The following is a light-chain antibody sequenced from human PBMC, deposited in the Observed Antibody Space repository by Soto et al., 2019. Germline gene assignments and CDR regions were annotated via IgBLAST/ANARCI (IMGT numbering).Light chain of an antibody. CDR1: QSIRSNY. J-gene: IGKJ2*01. V-gene: IGKV3-20*01. CDR3: QQYDSSPYT. CDR2: DAS. Sequence: EIVLTQSPGTLSLSPGERATLSCRASQSIRSNYLAWYQQKPGQAPILLIYDASSRATGIPDRFSGSGSGTEFTLTISRLEPEDFAVYYCQQYDSSPYTFGQGTKLEI.